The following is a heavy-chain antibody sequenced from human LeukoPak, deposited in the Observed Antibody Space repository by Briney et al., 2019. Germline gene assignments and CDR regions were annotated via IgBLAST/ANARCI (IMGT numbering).Heavy chain of an antibody. Sequence: SETLSLTCTVSGGSISSYYWSWIRQPPGRGLEWIGYIYYSGYTNYNPSLKSRVTISVDTSKNQFSLKLSSVTAADTAVYYCARGFHSNSWYIDYWGQGTLVTVSS. CDR3: ARGFHSNSWYIDY. V-gene: IGHV4-59*01. D-gene: IGHD6-13*01. CDR1: GGSISSYY. J-gene: IGHJ4*02. CDR2: IYYSGYT.